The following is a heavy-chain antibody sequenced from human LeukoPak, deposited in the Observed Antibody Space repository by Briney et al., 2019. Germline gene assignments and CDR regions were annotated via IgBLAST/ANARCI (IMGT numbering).Heavy chain of an antibody. CDR3: IVFGDSNH. V-gene: IGHV3-53*01. CDR1: GFTCSNNY. J-gene: IGHJ5*02. Sequence: GGSLRLSCAASGFTCSNNYMSWVRQAPGKGLEWVSAIHSSGGTYYADSVKGRFTISRDTSKNTLYLQINSLRVEDTAVYYCIVFGDSNHWGQGTLVTVSS. D-gene: IGHD4-17*01. CDR2: IHSSGGT.